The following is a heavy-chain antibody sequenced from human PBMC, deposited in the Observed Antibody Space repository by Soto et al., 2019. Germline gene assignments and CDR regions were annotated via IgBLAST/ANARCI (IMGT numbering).Heavy chain of an antibody. CDR3: AKDLVRSGGYCISTSCYSTHYYYYYGMDV. Sequence: GGSLSLSCAASGFTFSSYGMHWVRQAPGKGLEWVAVISYDGSNKYYADSVKGRFTISRDNSKNTLYLQMNSLRAEDTAVYYCAKDLVRSGGYCISTSCYSTHYYYYYGMDVWGQGTTVTVSS. J-gene: IGHJ6*02. V-gene: IGHV3-30*18. D-gene: IGHD2-2*01. CDR2: ISYDGSNK. CDR1: GFTFSSYG.